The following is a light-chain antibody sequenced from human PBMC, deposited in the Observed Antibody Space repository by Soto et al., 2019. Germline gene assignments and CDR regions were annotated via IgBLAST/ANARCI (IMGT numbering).Light chain of an antibody. Sequence: EIVLTQSPGSLSLSPGQRATLSCRASQSVDTTFFAWYQKKPGQAPRLLIYGASKRATGIPDRFSGSGSATDFALILSRLEPEDFAVYYCQQYMSSVTFGQGTKVEIK. CDR2: GAS. V-gene: IGKV3-20*01. CDR1: QSVDTTF. J-gene: IGKJ1*01. CDR3: QQYMSSVT.